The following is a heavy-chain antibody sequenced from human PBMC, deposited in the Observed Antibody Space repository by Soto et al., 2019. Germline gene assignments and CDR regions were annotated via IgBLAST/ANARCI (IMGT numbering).Heavy chain of an antibody. J-gene: IGHJ2*01. V-gene: IGHV3-23*01. CDR2: ITGSGDKT. CDR1: GFTFSNYA. CDR3: AKGGDSGYDFGYFDL. D-gene: IGHD5-12*01. Sequence: EVQLLESGGGLVQPGGSLRLSCAASGFTFSNYAMNWVRQAPGKGLEWVSSITGSGDKTYYADSVKGRFTISRDNSKNTLYLQMNSLRAEDTAVYSCAKGGDSGYDFGYFDLWGRGTLVTVSS.